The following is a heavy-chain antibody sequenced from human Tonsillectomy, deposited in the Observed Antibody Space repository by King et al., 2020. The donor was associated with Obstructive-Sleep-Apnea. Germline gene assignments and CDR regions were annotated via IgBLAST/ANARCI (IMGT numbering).Heavy chain of an antibody. V-gene: IGHV4-34*01. CDR2: INHSGST. CDR1: GGSFSGYY. Sequence: VQLQQWGAGLLKPSETLSLICAVYGGSFSGYYGSGLRQPPGKGLVWIGEINHSGSTNYNRFLKSRVTISVDTTKNQFSLKRSSVTDADTAVYYCARGEASRQYSSWYWFEPWGQGTLVTVSS. CDR3: ARGEASRQYSSWYWFEP. J-gene: IGHJ5*02. D-gene: IGHD6-6*01.